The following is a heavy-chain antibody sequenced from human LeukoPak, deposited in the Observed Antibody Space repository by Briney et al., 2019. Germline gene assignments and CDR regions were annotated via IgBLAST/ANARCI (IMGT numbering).Heavy chain of an antibody. Sequence: ASVKVSCKASGYPFSAYYMRWVRQAPGQGFEWMGWINSNLGDTSYAQKFQGRVTMTRDTSISTAYMELSRLTSDDTAMYYCARDFRRNYFDPWGQGTLVTVSS. CDR1: GYPFSAYY. CDR2: INSNLGDT. CDR3: ARDFRRNYFDP. V-gene: IGHV1-2*02. J-gene: IGHJ5*02.